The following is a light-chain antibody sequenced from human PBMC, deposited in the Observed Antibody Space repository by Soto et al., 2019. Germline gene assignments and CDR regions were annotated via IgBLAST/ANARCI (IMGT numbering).Light chain of an antibody. CDR2: DTS. Sequence: EIVLTQSPATLPLSPGERATLSCRASQTVSSTALAWYQQKPGQAPSLLMYDTSNRSTGSTDRFSGSGSGQDFNLTINRLEPEDFEVYYCQQSDRSPGPFGRGTKVEIK. J-gene: IGKJ1*01. CDR3: QQSDRSPGP. V-gene: IGKV3-20*01. CDR1: QTVSSTA.